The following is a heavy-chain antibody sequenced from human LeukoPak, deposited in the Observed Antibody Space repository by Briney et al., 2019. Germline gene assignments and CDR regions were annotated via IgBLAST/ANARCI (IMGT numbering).Heavy chain of an antibody. J-gene: IGHJ6*02. V-gene: IGHV4-34*01. CDR3: ARAKRITIFGVPRGYYYYGMDV. CDR2: INHSGST. D-gene: IGHD3-3*01. CDR1: GGSFSGYY. Sequence: PSETLSLTCAVYGGSFSGYYWNWIRQPPGKELEWIGEINHSGSTNYNPSLKSRVTISVDTSKNQFSLKLSSVTAADTAVYYCARAKRITIFGVPRGYYYYGMDVWGQGTTVTVSS.